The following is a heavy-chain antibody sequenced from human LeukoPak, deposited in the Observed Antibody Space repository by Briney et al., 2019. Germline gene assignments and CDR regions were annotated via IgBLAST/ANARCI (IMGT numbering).Heavy chain of an antibody. V-gene: IGHV4-59*08. J-gene: IGHJ3*02. CDR3: ARRKLIAAAGHDAFDI. CDR2: IPYSGST. Sequence: SDLLSLTCTVSGGSISSYYWSWIRQPPGKGLEWIGYIPYSGSTNYNPSLKSRVTISVDTSKNQFSLKLSSVIAADTAVYYCARRKLIAAAGHDAFDIWGQGTMVTVSS. D-gene: IGHD6-13*01. CDR1: GGSISSYY.